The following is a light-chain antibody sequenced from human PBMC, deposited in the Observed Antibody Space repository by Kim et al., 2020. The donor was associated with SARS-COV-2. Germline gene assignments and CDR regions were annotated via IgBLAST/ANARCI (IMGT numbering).Light chain of an antibody. CDR2: AAS. CDR1: PGIPND. J-gene: IGKJ2*01. Sequence: SASVGDSVTSTCRASPGIPNDLGWYQQKPGRAPELLIFAASTLQSGVPSRFSGSGSGTYFTLTISSLQHEDSATYYCLQDYTYPYTFGQGTKLEI. CDR3: LQDYTYPYT. V-gene: IGKV1-6*01.